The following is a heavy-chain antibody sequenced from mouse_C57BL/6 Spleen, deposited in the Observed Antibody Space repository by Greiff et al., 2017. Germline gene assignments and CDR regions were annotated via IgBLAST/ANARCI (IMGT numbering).Heavy chain of an antibody. CDR3: ARNYYGNGFAY. CDR1: GYTFTSYW. Sequence: VKLQQPGAELVKPGASVKLSCKASGYTFTSYWMHWVKQRPGQGLEWIGMIHPNSGSTNYNEKFKSKATLTVDKSSSTAYMQLSSLTSEDSAVYYCARNYYGNGFAYWGQGTLVTVSA. D-gene: IGHD2-1*01. J-gene: IGHJ3*01. CDR2: IHPNSGST. V-gene: IGHV1-64*01.